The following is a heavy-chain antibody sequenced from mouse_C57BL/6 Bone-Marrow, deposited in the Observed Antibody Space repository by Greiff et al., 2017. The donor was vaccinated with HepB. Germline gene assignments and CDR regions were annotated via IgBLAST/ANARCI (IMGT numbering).Heavy chain of an antibody. CDR3: TRDSGYLAMDY. V-gene: IGHV5-9-1*02. J-gene: IGHJ4*01. Sequence: EVQVVESGEGLVKPGGSLKLSCAASGFTFSSYAMSWVRQTPEKRLEWVAYISSGGDYIYYADTVKGRFTISRDNARNTLYLQMSSLKSEDTAMYYCTRDSGYLAMDYWGQGTSVTVSS. CDR2: ISSGGDYI. CDR1: GFTFSSYA. D-gene: IGHD1-3*01.